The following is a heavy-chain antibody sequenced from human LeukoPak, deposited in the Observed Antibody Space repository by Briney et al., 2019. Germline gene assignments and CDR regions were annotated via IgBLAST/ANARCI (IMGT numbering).Heavy chain of an antibody. V-gene: IGHV1-69*04. CDR2: IIPILGIA. CDR1: GGTFSSYA. D-gene: IGHD3-22*01. Sequence: GASVKVSCKASGGTFSSYAISWVRQAPGQGLEWMGRIIPILGIANYAQKFQGRVTITADKSTSTAYMELSSLRSEDTAVYYCARPLSYYYDSSGYSVAAFDIWGQGTMVTVSS. CDR3: ARPLSYYYDSSGYSVAAFDI. J-gene: IGHJ3*02.